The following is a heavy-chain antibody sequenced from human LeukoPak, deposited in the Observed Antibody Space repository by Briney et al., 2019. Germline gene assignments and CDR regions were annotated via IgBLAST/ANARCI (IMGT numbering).Heavy chain of an antibody. Sequence: GGSLRLSCAASGFTFNDYEMTWVRQAPGKGLEWVSFIDIGGTTYYADSVKGRFTISRDNSRNTLYLQMNSLRADDTAVYYCAKTGDYRFDPWGQGTLVTVSS. V-gene: IGHV3-53*01. CDR3: AKTGDYRFDP. CDR1: GFTFNDYE. D-gene: IGHD4-17*01. CDR2: IDIGGTT. J-gene: IGHJ5*02.